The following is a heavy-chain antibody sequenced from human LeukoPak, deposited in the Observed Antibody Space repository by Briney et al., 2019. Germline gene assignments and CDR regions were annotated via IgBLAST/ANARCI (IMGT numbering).Heavy chain of an antibody. CDR3: ARVACYYYYYMDV. CDR2: IYTSGST. V-gene: IGHV4-61*02. CDR1: GGSISSGSYY. J-gene: IGHJ6*03. Sequence: SDTLSLTCTVSGGSISSGSYYWSWIRQPAGKGLEWVGRIYTSGSTNYNPSLKSRVTISVDTSKNQFSLKLSSVTAADTAVYYCARVACYYYYYMDVWGKGTTVTLSS.